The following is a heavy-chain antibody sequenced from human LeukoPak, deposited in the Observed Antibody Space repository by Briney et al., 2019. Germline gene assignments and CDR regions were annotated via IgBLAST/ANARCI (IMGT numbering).Heavy chain of an antibody. CDR2: IYHSGST. CDR3: ARSIDYYDSSGYYYEPQYYFDY. Sequence: SETLSLTCTVSGYSISSGYYWGWIRQPPGKGLEWIGSIYHSGSTYYNPSLKSRVTISVDTSKNQFSLKLSSVTAADTAVYYCARSIDYYDSSGYYYEPQYYFDYWGQGALVTVSS. D-gene: IGHD3-22*01. V-gene: IGHV4-38-2*02. J-gene: IGHJ4*02. CDR1: GYSISSGYY.